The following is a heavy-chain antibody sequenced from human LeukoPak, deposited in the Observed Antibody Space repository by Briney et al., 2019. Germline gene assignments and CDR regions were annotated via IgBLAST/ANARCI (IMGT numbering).Heavy chain of an antibody. CDR1: GYSFTSYW. CDR3: VRLLLWFGELSGFDY. V-gene: IGHV5-51*01. CDR2: IYPGDSDT. D-gene: IGHD3-10*01. Sequence: GESLKISCKGSGYSFTSYWIGWVRQMPGKGLEWMGIIYPGDSDTRYSPSFQGQVTISADKSISTAYLQWSSLKASDTAMYYCVRLLLWFGELSGFDYWGQGTLVTVSS. J-gene: IGHJ4*02.